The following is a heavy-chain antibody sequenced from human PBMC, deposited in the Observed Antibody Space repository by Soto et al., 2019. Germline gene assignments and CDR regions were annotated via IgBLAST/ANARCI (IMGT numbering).Heavy chain of an antibody. J-gene: IGHJ3*02. Sequence: QVQLVQSGAVVKKPGSSMKVSCKTSGGTFSTYPITWVRQAPGQGLEWMGRTIPILDITDYAQKFQGRVTITAEKSPTTAYMELSSLKFEDTAVYYCGRGGDGSGSGSVFDIWGQGTMVTVSS. CDR1: GGTFSTYP. CDR2: TIPILDIT. V-gene: IGHV1-69*02. D-gene: IGHD3-10*01. CDR3: GRGGDGSGSGSVFDI.